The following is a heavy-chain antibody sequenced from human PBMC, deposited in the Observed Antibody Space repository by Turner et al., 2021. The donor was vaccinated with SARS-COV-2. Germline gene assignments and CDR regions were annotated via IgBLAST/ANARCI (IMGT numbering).Heavy chain of an antibody. V-gene: IGHV1-2*02. Sequence: QVQLVQSGAEVKKPGASVKVSCKASGYTFTGYYMNWVRQAPGQGLEWMGWISPNSGGTNYAQKFQGRVTMTRDTSISTAYMDLSRLRSDDTAVYYCARVSSLSYYFDYWGQGTLVTVSS. D-gene: IGHD6-6*01. CDR1: GYTFTGYY. J-gene: IGHJ4*02. CDR2: ISPNSGGT. CDR3: ARVSSLSYYFDY.